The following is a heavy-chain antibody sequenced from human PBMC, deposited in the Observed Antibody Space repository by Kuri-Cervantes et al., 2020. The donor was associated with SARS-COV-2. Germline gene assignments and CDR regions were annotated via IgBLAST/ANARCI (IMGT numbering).Heavy chain of an antibody. CDR2: ISVWNRNT. V-gene: IGHV1-18*04. Sequence: APVKVSCKASGYTFITYSISWVRQAPGQGLEWLGWISVWNRNTDYAQKVQGRVTMTTDTSTSTAYMELRSLRSDDTAVYFCARGYYSHFDYWGQGTLVTVSS. J-gene: IGHJ4*02. CDR1: GYTFITYS. CDR3: ARGYYSHFDY. D-gene: IGHD1-26*01.